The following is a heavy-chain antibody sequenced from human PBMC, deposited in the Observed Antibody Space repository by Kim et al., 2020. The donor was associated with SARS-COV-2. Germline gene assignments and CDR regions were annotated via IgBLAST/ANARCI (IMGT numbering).Heavy chain of an antibody. CDR1: GFTFSSYG. J-gene: IGHJ4*02. CDR3: ARAENYDY. Sequence: GGSLRLSCAASGFTFSSYGMHWVRQAPGKGLEWAAVISYDGSNKYYADSVKGRFTISRDNSKNTLYLQMNSLRAEDTAVYYCARAENYDYWGQGTLVTVSS. CDR2: ISYDGSNK. V-gene: IGHV3-33*05.